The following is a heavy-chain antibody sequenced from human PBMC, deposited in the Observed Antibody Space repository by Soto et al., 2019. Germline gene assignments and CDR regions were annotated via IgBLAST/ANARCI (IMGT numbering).Heavy chain of an antibody. J-gene: IGHJ4*02. CDR3: ASHYDSGGYYYRGLDY. D-gene: IGHD3-22*01. Sequence: QVQLVQSGAEVKKPGSSVKVSCKASGGTFNSYAISWVRQAPGQGLEWMGGIIPIFGTADYAQKFQGRVTITAVESTSTAYMELSSLRSEDTDVYYCASHYDSGGYYYRGLDYWGQGTLVTVSS. CDR1: GGTFNSYA. V-gene: IGHV1-69*12. CDR2: IIPIFGTA.